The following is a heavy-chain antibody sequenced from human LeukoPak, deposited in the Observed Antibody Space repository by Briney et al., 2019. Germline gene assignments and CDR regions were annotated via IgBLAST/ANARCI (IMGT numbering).Heavy chain of an antibody. CDR1: GFTFSSYW. CDR2: IKQDGSEK. Sequence: GGSLRLSCAASGFTFSSYWMSWVRQAPGKGLEWVANIKQDGSEKYYVDSVKGRFTISRDNAKNSLYLQMNSLRAEDMAVYYCAKSIAVAGLAGGRTFDYWGQGTLVTVSS. CDR3: AKSIAVAGLAGGRTFDY. J-gene: IGHJ4*02. D-gene: IGHD6-19*01. V-gene: IGHV3-7*01.